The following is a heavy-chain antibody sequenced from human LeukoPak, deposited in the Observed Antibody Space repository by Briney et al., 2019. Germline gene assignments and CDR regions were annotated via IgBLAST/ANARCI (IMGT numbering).Heavy chain of an antibody. Sequence: SETLSLTCTVSGGSISSYYWSWIRQPPGKGLEWIGYMSYSGSTNSNPSLKSRVTISVDTSKNQFSLKLSSVTAADTAVYYCARHTYYDILTPWFDPWGQGTLVTVSS. D-gene: IGHD3-9*01. V-gene: IGHV4-59*08. CDR3: ARHTYYDILTPWFDP. CDR2: MSYSGST. CDR1: GGSISSYY. J-gene: IGHJ5*02.